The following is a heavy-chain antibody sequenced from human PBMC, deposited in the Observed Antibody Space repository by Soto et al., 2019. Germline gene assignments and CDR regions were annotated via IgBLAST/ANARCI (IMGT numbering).Heavy chain of an antibody. J-gene: IGHJ6*02. V-gene: IGHV1-69*13. D-gene: IGHD6-6*01. CDR1: GCTFSSYA. CDR2: IIPIFGTA. CDR3: ARVAEYSSTPVDYYYGMEV. Sequence: SVKVSCKDSGCTFSSYAISWVRQAPGQGLEWMGGIIPIFGTANYAQKFQGRVTITADESTSTAYMELSSLRSEDTAVYYCARVAEYSSTPVDYYYGMEVLGQGPSFSVS.